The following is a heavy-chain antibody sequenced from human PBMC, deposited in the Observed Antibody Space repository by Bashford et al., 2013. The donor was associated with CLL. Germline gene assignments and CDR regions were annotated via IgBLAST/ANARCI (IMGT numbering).Heavy chain of an antibody. Sequence: GRSPEESPRKGYVEYSFTYATGSAGWRHGCPGKGLEWMGIIYPGDSDTRYSPSFQGQVTISADKSISTAYLQWSSLKASDTAMYYCARRIPSIAVAGNWMEDY. CDR3: ARRIPSIAVAGNWMEDY. V-gene: IGHV5-51*01. D-gene: IGHD6-19*01. J-gene: IGHJ4*01. CDR1: EYSFTYATG. CDR2: IYPGDSDT.